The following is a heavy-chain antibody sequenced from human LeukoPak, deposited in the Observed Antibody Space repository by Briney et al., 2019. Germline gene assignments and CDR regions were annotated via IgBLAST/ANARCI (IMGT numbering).Heavy chain of an antibody. CDR1: GFTFSSYA. D-gene: IGHD3-22*01. CDR2: ISYDGSNK. J-gene: IGHJ4*02. Sequence: HPGGSLRLSCAASGFTFSSYAMHWVRQAPGKGLEWVAVISYDGSNKYYADSVKGRFTISRDNSKNTLYLQMNSLRAGDTAVYYCARDQEEVVIFLFDYWGQGTLVTVSS. CDR3: ARDQEEVVIFLFDY. V-gene: IGHV3-30*04.